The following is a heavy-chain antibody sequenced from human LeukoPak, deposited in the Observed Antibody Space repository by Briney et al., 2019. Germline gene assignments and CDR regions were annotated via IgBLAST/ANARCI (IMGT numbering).Heavy chain of an antibody. Sequence: GAPVKVSCKAYGYTFMSHGISWVRQAPGQGLEWMGWISAYNGNTNYAQKLQGRVTMTTDTSTSTAYMELRSLRSDDTAVYYCARVSSGDYYGSGSYCDNWGQGTLVTVSS. CDR1: GYTFMSHG. J-gene: IGHJ4*02. D-gene: IGHD3-10*01. V-gene: IGHV1-18*01. CDR3: ARVSSGDYYGSGSYCDN. CDR2: ISAYNGNT.